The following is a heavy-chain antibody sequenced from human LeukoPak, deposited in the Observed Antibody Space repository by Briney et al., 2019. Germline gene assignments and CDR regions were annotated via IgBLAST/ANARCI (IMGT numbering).Heavy chain of an antibody. V-gene: IGHV1-18*04. CDR3: ARDREAYCGGDCYSAFDI. Sequence: GASVKVSCKASGYTFTGYYMHWVRQAPGQGLEWMGWINPNNGDTNCAQKLQGRVTMTTDTSTSTAYMELRSLRSDDTAVYYCARDREAYCGGDCYSAFDIWGQGTMVTVSS. CDR2: INPNNGDT. J-gene: IGHJ3*02. CDR1: GYTFTGYY. D-gene: IGHD2-21*01.